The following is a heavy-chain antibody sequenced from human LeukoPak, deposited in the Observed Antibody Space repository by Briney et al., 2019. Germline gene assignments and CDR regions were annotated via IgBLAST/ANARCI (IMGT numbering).Heavy chain of an antibody. CDR1: GYTFSNYG. CDR2: ISTYNGNT. V-gene: IGHV1-18*01. D-gene: IGHD2-21*02. J-gene: IGHJ6*03. Sequence: GASVKVSCKASGYTFSNYGVSWVRQAPGQGLEWMGWISTYNGNTKYAQKFQGRVTMTRDMSTSTVYMELSSLRSEDTAVYYCARDLYCGGDCTIYYMDVWGKGTTVTVSS. CDR3: ARDLYCGGDCTIYYMDV.